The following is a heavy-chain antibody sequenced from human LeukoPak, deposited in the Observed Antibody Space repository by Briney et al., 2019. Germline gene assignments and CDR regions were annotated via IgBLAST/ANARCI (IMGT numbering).Heavy chain of an antibody. CDR2: INPSGGST. CDR1: GYTFTSYY. Sequence: ASVKVSCKASGYTFTSYYMHWVRQAPGQGLEWMGIINPSGGSTSYAQKFQGRVTMTRDTSTSTVYMELSSLRSEDTDVYYCAREAMTFGEDAEFDYWGQGTLVTVSS. J-gene: IGHJ4*02. CDR3: AREAMTFGEDAEFDY. V-gene: IGHV1-46*03. D-gene: IGHD3-10*01.